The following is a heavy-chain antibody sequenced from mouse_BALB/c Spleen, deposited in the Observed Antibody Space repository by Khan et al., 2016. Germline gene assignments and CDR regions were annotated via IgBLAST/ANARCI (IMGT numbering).Heavy chain of an antibody. CDR3: ARKYAMDY. CDR1: GYSITSDYA. J-gene: IGHJ4*01. Sequence: EVQLVESGPGLVKPSQSLSLTCTVTGYSITSDYAWNWIRQFPGNKLEWMGYISYSGSTSYNPSLKSRISITRDTSKNQFFLQLNSVTTEDTATYYCARKYAMDYWGQGTSVTVSS. V-gene: IGHV3-2*02. CDR2: ISYSGST.